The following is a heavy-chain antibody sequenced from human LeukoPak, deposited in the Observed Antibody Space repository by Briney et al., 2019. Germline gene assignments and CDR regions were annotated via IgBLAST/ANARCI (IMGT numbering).Heavy chain of an antibody. Sequence: GASLRLSCAASGFTFSSYAMSWVRQAPGKGLEWVSAISGSGGSTCYADSVKGRFTISRDNSKNTLYLQMNSLRAEDTAVYYCAKGLSGDSGYDYWGQGTLVTVSS. CDR1: GFTFSSYA. CDR3: AKGLSGDSGYDY. D-gene: IGHD3-10*01. CDR2: ISGSGGST. V-gene: IGHV3-23*01. J-gene: IGHJ4*02.